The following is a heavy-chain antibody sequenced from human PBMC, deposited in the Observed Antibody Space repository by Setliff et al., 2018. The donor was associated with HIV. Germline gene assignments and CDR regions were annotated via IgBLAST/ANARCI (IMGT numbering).Heavy chain of an antibody. D-gene: IGHD5-12*01. J-gene: IGHJ3*02. CDR3: ARAEMATIVAFDI. CDR2: IYYSGST. Sequence: SETLSLTCTVSDGSFSSDYWTWIRQTPGKGLEWIGYIYYSGSTKYNPSLTNRVTISVDTSKNHFSLKLTSVTAADTAVYYCARAEMATIVAFDIWGQGTMVTVSS. CDR1: DGSFSSDY. V-gene: IGHV4-59*01.